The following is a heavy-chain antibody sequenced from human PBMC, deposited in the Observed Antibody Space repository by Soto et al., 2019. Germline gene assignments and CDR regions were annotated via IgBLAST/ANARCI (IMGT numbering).Heavy chain of an antibody. J-gene: IGHJ6*02. V-gene: IGHV3-30*18. D-gene: IGHD3-16*01. CDR3: AKDQVTEDVYYYYGLDV. CDR2: ISYDGSNE. CDR1: GFTFRNYG. Sequence: QVQLVESGGGVVQPGGSLRLSCAASGFTFRNYGMHWVRQAPGKGLGWVAIISYDGSNEYYADYVKGRFTISRNNSKNTLSLQMNSLRIKDTAMYHCAKDQVTEDVYYYYGLDVWGQGTTVTVSS.